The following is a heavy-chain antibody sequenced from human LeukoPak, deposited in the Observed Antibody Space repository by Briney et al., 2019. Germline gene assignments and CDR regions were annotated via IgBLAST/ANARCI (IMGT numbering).Heavy chain of an antibody. CDR1: GFTFSSYA. V-gene: IGHV3-30-3*01. D-gene: IGHD6-19*01. Sequence: GGSLRLSCAASGFTFSSYAMHWVRQAPGKGLEWVAVISYDGSNKYYADSVKGRFTISRDNSKNTLYLQMNSVRAEDTAVYYCASIAVAGGDYWGQGTLVTVSS. CDR2: ISYDGSNK. J-gene: IGHJ4*02. CDR3: ASIAVAGGDY.